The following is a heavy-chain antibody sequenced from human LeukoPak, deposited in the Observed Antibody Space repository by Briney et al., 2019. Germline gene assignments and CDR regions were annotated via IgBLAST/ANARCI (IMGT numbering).Heavy chain of an antibody. CDR2: IKQDGSEK. J-gene: IGHJ4*02. CDR3: ARGCGRASWAYYFDY. Sequence: GGTLRLSCAASVLTFSSYGKSGVRHPPAKALEWVATIKQDGSEKHHVDSVKGRFTISRDNAMTSLYLQMNSLRAEDTAVYYCARGCGRASWAYYFDYWGQGTLVTVSS. D-gene: IGHD2-2*01. CDR1: VLTFSSYG. V-gene: IGHV3-7*04.